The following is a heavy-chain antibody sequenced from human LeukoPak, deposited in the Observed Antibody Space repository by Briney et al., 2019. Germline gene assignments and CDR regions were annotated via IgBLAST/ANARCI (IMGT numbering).Heavy chain of an antibody. CDR2: INTNSGGT. V-gene: IGHV1-2*04. Sequence: ASVKVSCKASGYTFTGYYMHWVRQAPGQGLEWMGWINTNSGGTNYAQKFQGWVTMTRDTSISTAYMELSRLRSDDTAVYYCARIGSGSYPYYFDYWGQGTLVTVSS. CDR3: ARIGSGSYPYYFDY. D-gene: IGHD3-10*01. CDR1: GYTFTGYY. J-gene: IGHJ4*02.